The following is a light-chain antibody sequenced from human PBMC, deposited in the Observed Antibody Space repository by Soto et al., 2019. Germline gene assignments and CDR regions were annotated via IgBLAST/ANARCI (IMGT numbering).Light chain of an antibody. Sequence: QSVLTQPPSASGTPGQRVTISCSGSSSNIGSNYVYWYQQLPGTAPKLLIYSNNQRPSGVPDRFSGSKSGTSASLAISGLRYDDEADYYCAAWDDSLVVFGGGTKLTVL. CDR1: SSNIGSNY. CDR2: SNN. V-gene: IGLV1-47*02. J-gene: IGLJ2*01. CDR3: AAWDDSLVV.